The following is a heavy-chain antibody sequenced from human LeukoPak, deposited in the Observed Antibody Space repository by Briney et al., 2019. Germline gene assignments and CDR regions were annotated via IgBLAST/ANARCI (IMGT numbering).Heavy chain of an antibody. Sequence: PGGSLRLSCAASGFTVSSNYMSWVRQAPGKGLEWVSVIYSGGSTYYADSVKGRFTISRDNSKNTLYLQMNSLRAEDTAVYYCARELGSSTGDYWGQGTLVTVSS. CDR3: ARELGSSTGDY. V-gene: IGHV3-53*05. CDR2: IYSGGST. D-gene: IGHD1-26*01. CDR1: GFTVSSNY. J-gene: IGHJ4*02.